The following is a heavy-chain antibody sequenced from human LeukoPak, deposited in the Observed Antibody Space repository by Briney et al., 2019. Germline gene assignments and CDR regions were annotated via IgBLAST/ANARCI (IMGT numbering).Heavy chain of an antibody. CDR1: GGSLGPFY. CDR3: ARAHSGLYLDA. CDR2: IHPTGST. J-gene: IGHJ1*01. V-gene: IGHV4-4*07. D-gene: IGHD6-19*01. Sequence: SETLSFTCTVSGGSLGPFYWSWIRQSAGKGLEYIGRIHPTGSTNYKPSLKSRVTMSIDTSKNQFSLTLQFVTAADTALYFCARAHSGLYLDAWGQGTLVTVSS.